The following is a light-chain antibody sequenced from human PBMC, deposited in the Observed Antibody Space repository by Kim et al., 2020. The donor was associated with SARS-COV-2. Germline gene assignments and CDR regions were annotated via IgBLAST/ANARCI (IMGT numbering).Light chain of an antibody. J-gene: IGKJ2*01. CDR1: ESIGTW. CDR3: QHYSRFPYT. Sequence: SASLGDRVTITCRASESIGTWLAWYQQKPGRAPRLLSYLASTLENGVPSRFSGTGSGTEFSLSITSLQPDDFATYYCQHYSRFPYTFGQGTKLEI. V-gene: IGKV1-5*03. CDR2: LAS.